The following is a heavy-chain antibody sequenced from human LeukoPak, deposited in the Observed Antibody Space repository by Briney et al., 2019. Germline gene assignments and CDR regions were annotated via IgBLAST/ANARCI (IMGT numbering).Heavy chain of an antibody. V-gene: IGHV1-69*13. CDR3: ARVLLPTWFGEFRENYFDY. CDR2: IIPIFGTA. J-gene: IGHJ4*02. D-gene: IGHD3-10*01. CDR1: GGTFSSYA. Sequence: SVKVSCKASGGTFSSYAISWVRQAPGQGLEWMGGIIPIFGTANYAQKFQGRVTITADESTSTAYMELSSLRSEDTAVYYCARVLLPTWFGEFRENYFDYWGQGTLVTVSS.